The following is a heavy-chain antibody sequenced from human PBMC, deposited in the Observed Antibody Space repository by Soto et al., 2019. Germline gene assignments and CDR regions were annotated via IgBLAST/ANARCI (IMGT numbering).Heavy chain of an antibody. J-gene: IGHJ6*02. CDR1: GGSLSSYS. Sequence: QVQLQESVPGLVKPSETLSLTCTVSGGSLSSYSWSWIRQPPRQGLEWIGYIYYSGSTNYNPSLKSRVTISVDTSKNQFSLKLSSVTAADTAVYYCARVGSSSWSTYHYYGMDVWGQGTTVTVSS. CDR2: IYYSGST. V-gene: IGHV4-59*01. CDR3: ARVGSSSWSTYHYYGMDV. D-gene: IGHD6-13*01.